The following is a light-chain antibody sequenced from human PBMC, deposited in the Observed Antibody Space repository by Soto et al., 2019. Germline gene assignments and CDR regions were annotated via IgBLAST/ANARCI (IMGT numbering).Light chain of an antibody. Sequence: QSVLTQPASVSGSPGQPITISCTGTSSDIGGYNSVSWYQQHPGKAPKLVIYAVSNRPSGVSSRFSGSKSGNTASLTMSGLQAEDEATYYCSSYTTSRIYVFGSGTKVTVL. CDR1: SSDIGGYNS. CDR3: SSYTTSRIYV. V-gene: IGLV2-14*01. CDR2: AVS. J-gene: IGLJ1*01.